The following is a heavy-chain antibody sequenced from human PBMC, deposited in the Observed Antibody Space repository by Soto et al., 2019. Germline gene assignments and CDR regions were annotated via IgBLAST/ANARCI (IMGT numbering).Heavy chain of an antibody. V-gene: IGHV3-23*01. Sequence: GGSLSLSCAASGFPFSSYAMSWVRQAPGKGLEWVSAISGSGGSTYYADSVKGRFTISRDNSKNTLYLQMNSLRAEDTAVYYCAKALRITMIVVVINDAFDIWGQGTMVTVSS. CDR2: ISGSGGST. J-gene: IGHJ3*02. CDR3: AKALRITMIVVVINDAFDI. CDR1: GFPFSSYA. D-gene: IGHD3-22*01.